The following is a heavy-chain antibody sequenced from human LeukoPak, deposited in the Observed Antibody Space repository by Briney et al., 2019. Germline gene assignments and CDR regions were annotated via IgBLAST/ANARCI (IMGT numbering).Heavy chain of an antibody. V-gene: IGHV4-59*11. CDR1: GGSISSHY. CDR2: IYYSGST. CDR3: ARAIDDAFDI. D-gene: IGHD2-15*01. Sequence: PSETLSLTCTVSGGSISSHYWSWIRQPPGKGLEWIGYIYYSGSTNYNPSLKSRVTISVDTSKNQFSLKLSSVTAADTAVYYCARAIDDAFDIWGHGTMVTVSS. J-gene: IGHJ3*02.